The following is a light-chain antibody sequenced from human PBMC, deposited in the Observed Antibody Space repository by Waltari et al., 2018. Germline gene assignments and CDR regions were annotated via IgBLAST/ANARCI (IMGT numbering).Light chain of an antibody. V-gene: IGLV1-40*01. Sequence: QSVLPQPPSVSGAPGPRIPTPCTATSSNIGAGYDVPWYLQPPGTAPKLLILGNNNRPSGVPDRFSASKSDTSASLAITGLQAEDEADYYCQSYDSSLSGVIFGGGTKLTVL. CDR1: SSNIGAGYD. CDR3: QSYDSSLSGVI. J-gene: IGLJ2*01. CDR2: GNN.